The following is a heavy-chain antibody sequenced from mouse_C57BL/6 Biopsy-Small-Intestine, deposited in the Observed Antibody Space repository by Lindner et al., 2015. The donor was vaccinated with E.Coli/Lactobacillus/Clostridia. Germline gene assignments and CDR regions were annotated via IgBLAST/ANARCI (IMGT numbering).Heavy chain of an antibody. D-gene: IGHD1-1*02. CDR1: GYTFTNYG. CDR2: ISGYNGNT. CDR3: ARDDYRGSYLGIDY. J-gene: IGHJ4*01. V-gene: IGHV1-84*02. Sequence: SVKVSCKASGYTFTNYGITWVRQAPVQGLEWMGWISGYNGNTKYAQNLQGRVTMTTDTSTSTAYMEVRSLRSDDTAVYYCARDDYRGSYLGIDYWGQGTLVAVSS.